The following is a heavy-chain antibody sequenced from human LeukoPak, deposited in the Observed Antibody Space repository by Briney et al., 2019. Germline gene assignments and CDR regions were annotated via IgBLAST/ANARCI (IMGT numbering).Heavy chain of an antibody. Sequence: GASVKVSCKASGYTFTSYDINWVRQATGQGLEWMGWMNPNSGNTGYVQKFHGRVTITRNTSTSTAYMELSSLRSEDTAVYYCASSRTNYCGGDCPYDAFDIWGQGTMVTVSS. CDR1: GYTFTSYD. J-gene: IGHJ3*02. D-gene: IGHD2-21*01. CDR3: ASSRTNYCGGDCPYDAFDI. V-gene: IGHV1-8*03. CDR2: MNPNSGNT.